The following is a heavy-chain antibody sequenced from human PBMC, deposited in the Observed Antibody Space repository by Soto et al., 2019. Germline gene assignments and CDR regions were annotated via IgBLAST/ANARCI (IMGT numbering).Heavy chain of an antibody. CDR1: GFTFSRYS. J-gene: IGHJ4*02. V-gene: IGHV3-48*02. Sequence: PGGPLRLSXAPCGFTFSRYSMNWVRQAPGKGLEWISYISTTSSSIYYAHSVKGRFTISRDNAKNSLFLQMNSLRDEDTAVYYCARKGVAFDYWGQGALVTVSS. D-gene: IGHD3-3*01. CDR3: ARKGVAFDY. CDR2: ISTTSSSI.